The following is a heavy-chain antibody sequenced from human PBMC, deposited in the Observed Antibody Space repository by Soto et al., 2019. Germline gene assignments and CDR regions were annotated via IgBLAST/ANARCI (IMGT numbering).Heavy chain of an antibody. CDR2: SSNSGTFS. J-gene: IGHJ4*02. V-gene: IGHV3-11*06. Sequence: GGSLRLSCEGSGFTFSDYYISWIRQAPGKGLEWISYSSNSGTFSRYADSVKGRFSISRDNSKNLLYLQMNSLRAEDTAVYYCARSGDNYNRLDYWGQGTPVTVSS. CDR1: GFTFSDYY. D-gene: IGHD1-1*01. CDR3: ARSGDNYNRLDY.